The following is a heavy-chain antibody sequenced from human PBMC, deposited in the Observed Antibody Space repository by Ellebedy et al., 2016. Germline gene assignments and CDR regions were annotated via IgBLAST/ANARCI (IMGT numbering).Heavy chain of an antibody. V-gene: IGHV3-30*18. CDR1: GFTFNNYA. CDR2: ISNDGDTT. Sequence: GESLKISXAASGFTFNNYAMYWVRQAPGKGLEWAAIISNDGDTTFYADAVKGRFTISRDNSKKTLYLQMNGLRDEDTTVYFCAKSTAAAASGWGAFHIWGQGTQVTVSS. CDR3: AKSTAAAASGWGAFHI. D-gene: IGHD6-13*01. J-gene: IGHJ3*02.